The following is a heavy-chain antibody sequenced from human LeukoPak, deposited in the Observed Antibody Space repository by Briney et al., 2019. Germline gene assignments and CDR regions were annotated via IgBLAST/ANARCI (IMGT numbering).Heavy chain of an antibody. CDR3: ARAGSGTYYNGVDY. D-gene: IGHD3-10*01. CDR1: GFTFSDYY. V-gene: IGHV3-11*01. Sequence: GGSLRLSCAASGFTFSDYYMSWIRQAPGKGLEWISYISSSGGTLYYADSLKGRFTISRDNAKNSLYLQMNSLRGEDTAVYYCARAGSGTYYNGVDYWGHGTLVTVSS. CDR2: ISSSGGTL. J-gene: IGHJ4*01.